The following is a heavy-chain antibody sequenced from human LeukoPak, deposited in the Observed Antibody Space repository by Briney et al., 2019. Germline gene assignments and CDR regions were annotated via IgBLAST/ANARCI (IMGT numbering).Heavy chain of an antibody. J-gene: IGHJ6*02. CDR3: ARDPVLYGDYTEYYYYGMDV. D-gene: IGHD4-17*01. CDR1: GGTFSSYA. CDR2: IIPILGIA. V-gene: IGHV1-69*04. Sequence: SVKVSCKASGGTFSSYAISWVRQAPGQGLEWMGRIIPILGIANYAQKFQGRVTITADKSTSTAYMELSSLRSEDTAVYYCARDPVLYGDYTEYYYYGMDVWGQGTTVTVSS.